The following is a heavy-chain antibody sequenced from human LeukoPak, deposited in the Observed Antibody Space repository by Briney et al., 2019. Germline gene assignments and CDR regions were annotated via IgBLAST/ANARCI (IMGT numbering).Heavy chain of an antibody. J-gene: IGHJ5*02. Sequence: QPGGSLRLSCAASGFTFSSYWMSWVRQAPGKGLEWVANIKQDGSGKYYVDSVKGRFTISRDNAKNSLYLQMNSLRAEGTAVYYCAREGGSYYSNWFDPWGQGTLVTVSS. D-gene: IGHD1-26*01. CDR1: GFTFSSYW. V-gene: IGHV3-7*01. CDR2: IKQDGSGK. CDR3: AREGGSYYSNWFDP.